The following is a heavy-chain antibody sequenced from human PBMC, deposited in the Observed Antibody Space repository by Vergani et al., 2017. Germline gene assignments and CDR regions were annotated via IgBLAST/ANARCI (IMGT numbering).Heavy chain of an antibody. D-gene: IGHD3-10*01. CDR1: GGSIRSGGYY. CDR2: IYYSGST. J-gene: IGHJ5*02. V-gene: IGHV4-31*03. CDR3: ARDRISSIEWFGELLRGNWFDP. Sequence: QVQLQESGPGLVKPSQTLSLTCTVSGGSIRSGGYYWSWIRQHPGKGLEWIGYIYYSGSTYYNPSLKSRVTISVDTSKNQFSLKLSSVTAADTAVYYCARDRISSIEWFGELLRGNWFDPWGQGTLVTVSS.